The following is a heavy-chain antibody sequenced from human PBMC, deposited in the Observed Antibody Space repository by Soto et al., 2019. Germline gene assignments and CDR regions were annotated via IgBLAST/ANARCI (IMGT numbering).Heavy chain of an antibody. Sequence: EVQLLESGGGLVQPGGSLRLSCAASGFTFNNYAMTWVRQAPGKGLEWVSAISGGGDTTSYADSVKGRFTVSRDGSKNTLYLRMSSVRAEDTALYYCAKGRGGSGSLTPRVDFWGQGTLVTVSS. CDR3: AKGRGGSGSLTPRVDF. V-gene: IGHV3-23*01. CDR2: ISGGGDTT. D-gene: IGHD3-10*01. CDR1: GFTFNNYA. J-gene: IGHJ4*02.